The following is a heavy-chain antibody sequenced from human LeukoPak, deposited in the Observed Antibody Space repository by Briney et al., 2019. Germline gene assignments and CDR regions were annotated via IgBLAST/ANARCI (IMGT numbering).Heavy chain of an antibody. CDR3: ARGAREFDP. CDR1: GGSINSFY. Sequence: SETLSLTCTVSGGSINSFYWTWIRQPAGKGLEWIGRIYSSGSTNFNPSLKSRVTISVDTSKNQFSLKLSSVTAADTAVYYCARGAREFDPWGQGTLVTVSS. V-gene: IGHV4-4*07. CDR2: IYSSGST. J-gene: IGHJ5*02. D-gene: IGHD1-26*01.